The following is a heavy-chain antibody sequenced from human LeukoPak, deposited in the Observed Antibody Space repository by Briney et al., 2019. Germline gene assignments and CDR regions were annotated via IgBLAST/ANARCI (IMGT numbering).Heavy chain of an antibody. CDR1: GFTFDDYA. J-gene: IGHJ3*02. CDR2: ISWNSGSI. Sequence: GGSLRLSCEASGFTFDDYAMHWVRQAPGKGLEWVSGISWNSGSIGYADSVKGRFTISRDNAKNPLYLQMDSLRAEDTALYYCAKENHDYSETGVIDIWGQGTMVIVSS. CDR3: AKENHDYSETGVIDI. D-gene: IGHD4-11*01. V-gene: IGHV3-9*01.